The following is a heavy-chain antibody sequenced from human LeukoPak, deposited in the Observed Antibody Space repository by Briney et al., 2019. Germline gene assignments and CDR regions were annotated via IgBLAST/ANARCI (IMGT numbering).Heavy chain of an antibody. Sequence: GGSLRLSCAASGFTFSSYAMHWVRQAPGKGLEYVSAISSNGGSTYYANSVKGRFTISRDNSKNTLYLQMGSLRAEDMAVYYCARFLGGYYYDSSGYIDYWGQGTLATVSS. CDR3: ARFLGGYYYDSSGYIDY. V-gene: IGHV3-64*01. D-gene: IGHD3-22*01. J-gene: IGHJ4*02. CDR1: GFTFSSYA. CDR2: ISSNGGST.